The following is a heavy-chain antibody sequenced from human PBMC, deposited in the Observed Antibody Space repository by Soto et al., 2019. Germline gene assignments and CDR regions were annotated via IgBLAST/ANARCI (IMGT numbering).Heavy chain of an antibody. D-gene: IGHD2-2*01. J-gene: IGHJ3*02. CDR3: ARDPRIVVVPAAIWDPREREIYKNQGGDAFDI. Sequence: PGGSLRLSCAASGFTFSSYWMSWVRQAPGKGLEWVANIKQEGSEKYYVDSVKGRFTISRDNAKNSLYLQMNSLRAEDTAVYYCARDPRIVVVPAAIWDPREREIYKNQGGDAFDIWGQGTMVTVSS. V-gene: IGHV3-7*01. CDR2: IKQEGSEK. CDR1: GFTFSSYW.